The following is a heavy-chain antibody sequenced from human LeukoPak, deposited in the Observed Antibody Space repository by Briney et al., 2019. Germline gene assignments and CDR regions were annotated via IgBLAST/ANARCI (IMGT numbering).Heavy chain of an antibody. V-gene: IGHV4-39*01. CDR2: IYYSGST. J-gene: IGHJ4*02. Sequence: SETLSLTCTVSGGSISSSYYWGWIRQPPGKGLEWIGSIYYSGSTYYNPSLKSRVTISVDTSKNQFSLKLSSVTAADTAVYYCASGRTDIVVVPATLRNYYFDYWGQGTLVTVSS. CDR3: ASGRTDIVVVPATLRNYYFDY. CDR1: GGSISSSYY. D-gene: IGHD2-2*01.